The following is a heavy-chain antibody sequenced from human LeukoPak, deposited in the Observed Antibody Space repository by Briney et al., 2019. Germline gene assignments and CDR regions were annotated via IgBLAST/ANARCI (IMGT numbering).Heavy chain of an antibody. Sequence: SETLSLTCAVSGGSISSGGYSWSWIRQPPGKGLEWIGYIYYSGSTYYNPSLKSRVTISVDTSKNQFSLKLSSVTAADTAVYYCARDPDVAAAGHNWFDPWGQGTLVTVSS. CDR2: IYYSGST. CDR3: ARDPDVAAAGHNWFDP. V-gene: IGHV4-30-4*07. CDR1: GGSISSGGYS. D-gene: IGHD6-13*01. J-gene: IGHJ5*02.